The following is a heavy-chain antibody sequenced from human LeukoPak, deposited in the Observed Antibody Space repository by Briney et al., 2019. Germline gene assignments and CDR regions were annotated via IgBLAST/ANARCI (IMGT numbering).Heavy chain of an antibody. D-gene: IGHD3-9*01. Sequence: GGSLRLSCAASGFTFSSYGMHWVRQAPGKGLEWVAVISYDGSNKYYADSVKGRFTISRDNSKNTLYLQMNSLRAEDTAVYYCAKGVLRYPYLIDYWGQGTLVTVSS. CDR1: GFTFSSYG. J-gene: IGHJ4*02. V-gene: IGHV3-30*18. CDR2: ISYDGSNK. CDR3: AKGVLRYPYLIDY.